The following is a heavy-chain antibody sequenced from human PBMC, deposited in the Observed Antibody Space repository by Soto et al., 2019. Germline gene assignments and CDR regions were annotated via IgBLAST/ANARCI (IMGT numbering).Heavy chain of an antibody. CDR3: ARGDMVRGVIIIVSNWFDP. CDR2: IYPGDSDT. Sequence: GESLKISCKGSGYSFTSYWIGWVRQMPGKGLEWMGIIYPGDSDTRYSPSFQGQVTISADKSISTAYLQWSSLKASDTAMYYCARGDMVRGVIIIVSNWFDPWGQGTLVTVSS. D-gene: IGHD3-10*01. CDR1: GYSFTSYW. J-gene: IGHJ5*02. V-gene: IGHV5-51*01.